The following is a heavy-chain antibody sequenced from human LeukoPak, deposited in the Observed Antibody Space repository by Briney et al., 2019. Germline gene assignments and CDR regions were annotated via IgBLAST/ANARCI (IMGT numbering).Heavy chain of an antibody. D-gene: IGHD1-26*01. CDR2: MNPNSGNT. J-gene: IGHJ4*02. CDR3: ARGSGSYFDIDY. V-gene: IGHV1-8*01. CDR1: GYTFTSYD. Sequence: ASVKVSCKASGYTFTSYDINWVRQATGQGLEWMGWMNPNSGNTGYAQKFQGRVTMTRNTSISTAYMELSSLRSEDTAVYYCARGSGSYFDIDYWGQGTLVTVSS.